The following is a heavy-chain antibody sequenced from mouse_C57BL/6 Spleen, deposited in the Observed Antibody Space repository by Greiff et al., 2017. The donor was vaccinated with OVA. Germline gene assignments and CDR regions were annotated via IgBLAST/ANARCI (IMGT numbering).Heavy chain of an antibody. J-gene: IGHJ1*03. CDR3: ARDPATTVVANWYFDV. D-gene: IGHD1-1*01. CDR1: GYSITSGYY. CDR2: ISYDGSN. V-gene: IGHV3-6*01. Sequence: ESGPGLVKPSQSLSLTCSVTGYSITSGYYWNWIRQFPGNKLEWMGDISYDGSNNYNPSLKNRISITRDTSKNQFFLKLNSVTTEDTATYYCARDPATTVVANWYFDVWGTGTTVTVSS.